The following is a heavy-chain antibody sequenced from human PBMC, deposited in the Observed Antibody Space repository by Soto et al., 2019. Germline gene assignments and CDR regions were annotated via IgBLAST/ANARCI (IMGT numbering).Heavy chain of an antibody. CDR1: GDSVSSYSAA. CDR3: VRDRYSSSGWFDP. CDR2: TYYRSRFFS. J-gene: IGHJ5*02. D-gene: IGHD3-10*01. Sequence: SQTLSLTCTISGDSVSSYSAAWNWIRQSPSGGLECLGRTYYRSRFFSDYAESVKSRIIISPDTSKNQFSLQLKSVTPEDTAVYYCVRDRYSSSGWFDPGGQGTPVTVSS. V-gene: IGHV6-1*01.